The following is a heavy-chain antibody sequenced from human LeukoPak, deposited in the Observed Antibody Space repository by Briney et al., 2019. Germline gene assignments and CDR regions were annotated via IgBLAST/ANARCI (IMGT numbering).Heavy chain of an antibody. CDR2: IYSGGST. Sequence: GGSLRLSCAASGFTFSSYGMHWVRQAPGKGLEWVSVIYSGGSTYYADSVKGRFTISRDSSKNTVYLQMNSLRAEDTAVYYCAREGEIDWGQGTLVTVSS. CDR3: AREGEID. J-gene: IGHJ4*02. V-gene: IGHV3-53*01. D-gene: IGHD3-10*01. CDR1: GFTFSSYG.